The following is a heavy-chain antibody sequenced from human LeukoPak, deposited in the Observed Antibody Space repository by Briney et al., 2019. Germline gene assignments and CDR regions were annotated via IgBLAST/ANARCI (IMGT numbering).Heavy chain of an antibody. J-gene: IGHJ3*01. D-gene: IGHD2-21*02. V-gene: IGHV5-51*01. CDR2: IYSGDSDT. CDR1: GYDFTTFW. Sequence: GESLKISCKVSGYDFTTFWIGWVRQMPGKGLEWVGVIYSGDSDTRYSPSFQGQVTISADKSISTAFLQWSSLKASDTAIFYCARGPTSDVFAFWGQGIMVTVSS. CDR3: ARGPTSDVFAF.